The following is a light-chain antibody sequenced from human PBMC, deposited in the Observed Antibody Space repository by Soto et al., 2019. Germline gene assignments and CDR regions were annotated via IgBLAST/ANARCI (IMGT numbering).Light chain of an antibody. V-gene: IGKV4-1*01. Sequence: DIVMTQSPDSLAVSLGARATINCKSIQSILYISNNKNYLSWYQQKPGQPPMLLIYWASTRESGFPDRFSGSGYGTDFTFIISSLQADDGAVYYFQQYYCPPQLTFGGGTKVEIK. CDR1: QSILYISNNKNY. CDR2: WAS. J-gene: IGKJ4*01. CDR3: QQYYCPPQLT.